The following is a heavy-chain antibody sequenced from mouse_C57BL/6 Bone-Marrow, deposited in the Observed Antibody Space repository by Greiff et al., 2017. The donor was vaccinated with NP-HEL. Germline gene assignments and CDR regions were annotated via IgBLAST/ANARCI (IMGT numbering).Heavy chain of an antibody. CDR2: IYPGSGST. J-gene: IGHJ4*01. CDR3: ARERLYDCSYYAMDY. Sequence: QVQLQQPGAELVKPGASVKMSCKASGYTFTSYWITWVKQRPGQGLEWIGDIYPGSGSTNYIEKFKSKATLTVDKSSNTAYMQLSSLASEDSAIYYCARERLYDCSYYAMDYWGQGTSVTVSS. CDR1: GYTFTSYW. V-gene: IGHV1-55*01. D-gene: IGHD2-3*01.